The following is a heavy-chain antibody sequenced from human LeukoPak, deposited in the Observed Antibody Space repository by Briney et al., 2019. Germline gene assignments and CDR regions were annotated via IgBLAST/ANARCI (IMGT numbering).Heavy chain of an antibody. CDR2: ISAYNGNT. V-gene: IGHV1-18*01. D-gene: IGHD3-22*01. CDR1: GYTFTSYG. CDR3: ARDPGYYDSSGSIDY. J-gene: IGHJ4*02. Sequence: GASVKVSCKASGYTFTSYGISWVRQAPGQGLEWMEWISAYNGNTNYAQKLQGRVTMTTDTSTSTAYMELRSLRSDDTAVYYCARDPGYYDSSGSIDYWGQGTLVTVSS.